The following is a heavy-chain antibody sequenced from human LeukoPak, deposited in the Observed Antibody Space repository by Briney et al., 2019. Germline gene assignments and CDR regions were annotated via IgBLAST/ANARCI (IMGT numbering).Heavy chain of an antibody. Sequence: EGSLRLSCAASGVTFSSSAMSWVRQAPGKGLEWVSAISNNGGYTYYADSVQGRFTISRDNSKSTLCLQMNSLRAEDTAVYYCAKQLGYCSDGSCYFPYWGQGTLVTVSS. J-gene: IGHJ4*02. CDR1: GVTFSSSA. CDR2: ISNNGGYT. D-gene: IGHD2-15*01. CDR3: AKQLGYCSDGSCYFPY. V-gene: IGHV3-23*01.